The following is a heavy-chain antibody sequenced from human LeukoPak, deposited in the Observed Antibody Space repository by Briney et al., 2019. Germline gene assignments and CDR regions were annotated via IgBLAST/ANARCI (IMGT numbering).Heavy chain of an antibody. CDR3: ARESRGYDILTGKYHRGYYSYYMDV. D-gene: IGHD3-9*01. CDR2: ISSSSSYI. CDR1: GFTFSSYS. Sequence: KPGGSLRLSCAASGFTFSSYSMNWVRQAPGKGLEWVSSISSSSSYIYYADSVKGRFTIPRDNAKNSLYLQMNSLRAEDTAVYYCARESRGYDILTGKYHRGYYSYYMDVWGKGTTVTVSS. V-gene: IGHV3-21*01. J-gene: IGHJ6*03.